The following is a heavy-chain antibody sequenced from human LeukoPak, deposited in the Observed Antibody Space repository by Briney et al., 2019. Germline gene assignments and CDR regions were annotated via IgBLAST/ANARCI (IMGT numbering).Heavy chain of an antibody. CDR1: GGTFSSYA. Sequence: GSSVKVSCKASGGTFSSYAISWVRQAPGQGLEWMGGIIPIFGTANYAQKFQGRVTITADESTSTAYMELSSPRSEDTAVYYCARMGRGNPGDYYYCYYMDVWGKGTTVTISS. J-gene: IGHJ6*03. V-gene: IGHV1-69*01. D-gene: IGHD3-10*01. CDR3: ARMGRGNPGDYYYCYYMDV. CDR2: IIPIFGTA.